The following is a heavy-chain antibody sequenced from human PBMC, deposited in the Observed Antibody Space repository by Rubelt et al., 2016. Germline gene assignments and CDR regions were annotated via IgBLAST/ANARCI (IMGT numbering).Heavy chain of an antibody. J-gene: IGHJ4*02. CDR2: ISAYNGIT. CDR1: GYTFPTYG. Sequence: QVQLVQSGAEVKKPGASVKVSCKASGYTFPTYGINWVRQAPGQGVEWMGWISAYNGITNHAPKVQGRVTRTTETATGTAYMGLGSVRSDDTAVYYCARDAYSGKYPLIDYWGQGTLVTVSS. V-gene: IGHV1-18*01. CDR3: ARDAYSGKYPLIDY. D-gene: IGHD1-26*01.